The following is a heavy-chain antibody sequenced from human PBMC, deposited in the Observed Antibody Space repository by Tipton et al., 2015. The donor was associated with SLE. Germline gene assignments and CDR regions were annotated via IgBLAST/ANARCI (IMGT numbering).Heavy chain of an antibody. J-gene: IGHJ4*02. V-gene: IGHV4-34*01. CDR2: INHSGST. D-gene: IGHD4-11*01. CDR1: GGSFSGYY. CDR3: ARGRSNYVRYFDY. Sequence: TLSLTCAVYGGSFSGYYWSWIRQPPGKGLEWIGEINHSGSTNYNPSLKSRVTISVDTSKNQFSLKLSSVTAADTAVYYCARGRSNYVRYFDYWGQGTPVTVSS.